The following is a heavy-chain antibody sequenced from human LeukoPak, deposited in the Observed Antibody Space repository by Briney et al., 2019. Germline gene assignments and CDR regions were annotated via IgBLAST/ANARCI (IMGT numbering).Heavy chain of an antibody. CDR3: AKALPNAQSDYYDSSGYYFENY. D-gene: IGHD3-22*01. CDR1: GFTFSSYG. V-gene: IGHV3-30*18. J-gene: IGHJ4*02. CDR2: ISYDGSNK. Sequence: GGSLRLSCAASGFTFSSYGMHWVRQAPGKGLEWVAVISYDGSNKYYADSVKGQFTISRDNSKNTLYLQMNSLRAEDTAVYYCAKALPNAQSDYYDSSGYYFENYWGQGTLVTVSS.